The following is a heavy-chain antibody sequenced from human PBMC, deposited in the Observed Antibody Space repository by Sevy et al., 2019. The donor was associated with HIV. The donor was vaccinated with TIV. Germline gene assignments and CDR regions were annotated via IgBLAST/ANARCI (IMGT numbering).Heavy chain of an antibody. CDR2: IYWDDDK. V-gene: IGHV2-5*02. D-gene: IGHD3-9*01. CDR1: GFSFSTSGVG. J-gene: IGHJ4*02. Sequence: SGPTLVNPTQTLTLTCTFSGFSFSTSGVGVGWIRQPPGKALEWLALIYWDDDKRYSPSLKSRLTITKDTSKAQVVLTMANMDPVDTGTYYCAHRRSKGITITEFDYWGQGTLVTVSS. CDR3: AHRRSKGITITEFDY.